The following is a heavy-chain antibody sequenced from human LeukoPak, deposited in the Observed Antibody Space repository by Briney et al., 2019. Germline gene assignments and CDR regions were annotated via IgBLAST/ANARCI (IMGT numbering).Heavy chain of an antibody. CDR2: IYSGGPT. D-gene: IGHD2-8*02. V-gene: IGHV3-53*01. CDR3: ARGWVVATGGFDM. Sequence: GGSLRVSCAASGFTVSLYYMTWVRQAPGKGLEWVSVIYSGGPTYYADSVKGRFTISRDNSKNTVYLQMNSLRGEDTAVHFCARGWVVATGGFDMWGQGTMVTVSS. CDR1: GFTVSLYY. J-gene: IGHJ3*02.